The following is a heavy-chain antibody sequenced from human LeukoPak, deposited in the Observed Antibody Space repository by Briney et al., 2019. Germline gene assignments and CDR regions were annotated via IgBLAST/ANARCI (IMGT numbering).Heavy chain of an antibody. J-gene: IGHJ4*02. D-gene: IGHD6-13*01. CDR1: GYTFTDYY. CDR3: GRDPIAAAGFVDY. V-gene: IGHV1-2*02. CDR2: FNPNSGGT. Sequence: ASVKVSCKASGYTFTDYYINRVRQAPGQGPEWMGWFNPNSGGTNYAQKFQGRVTMTRDTSISTAYMELSRLTSDDTAIYYCGRDPIAAAGFVDYWGQGTLVTVSS.